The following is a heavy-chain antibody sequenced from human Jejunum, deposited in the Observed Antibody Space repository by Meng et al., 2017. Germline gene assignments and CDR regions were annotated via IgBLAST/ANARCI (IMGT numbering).Heavy chain of an antibody. CDR1: GYNFKNNA. J-gene: IGHJ4*02. D-gene: IGHD2-15*01. Sequence: QVQLVQAAAEVKRPGASVKVSCKASGYNFKNNAMQWVRQAPGQRLDWIGWINTDNGDTQYSQTFQGRVTITRDTSASTTYMELSSLRSEDTAVYFCARERQTSGEDYWGQGTLVTVSS. CDR2: INTDNGDT. CDR3: ARERQTSGEDY. V-gene: IGHV1-3*04.